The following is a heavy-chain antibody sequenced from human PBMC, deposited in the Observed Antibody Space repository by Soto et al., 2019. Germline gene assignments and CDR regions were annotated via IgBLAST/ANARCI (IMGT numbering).Heavy chain of an antibody. CDR3: AKECGGTCLDAFDV. J-gene: IGHJ3*01. V-gene: IGHV4-30-2*01. CDR2: VHHTGNT. Sequence: QVQLKESGSGLVKPAQTLSLTCAVSGGSITSGGFSWSWIRQPPGKGLEWIGYVHHTGNTDYHPSLGSRVTISLVRSRNLFSLNLTSVTAADTATYYCAKECGGTCLDAFDVWGPGTTVIVSS. CDR1: GGSITSGGFS. D-gene: IGHD2-15*01.